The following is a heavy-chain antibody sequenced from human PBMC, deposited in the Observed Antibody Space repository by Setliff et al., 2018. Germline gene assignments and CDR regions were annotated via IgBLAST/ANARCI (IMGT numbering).Heavy chain of an antibody. Sequence: PGGSLRLSCAASGFTFSDHYMDWVRQAPGKGLEWVGRTRNRAYSYTTEYAASVKGRFTISRDDSKNSLYLQMHSLKTEDTAVYYCARDSRRATWDVWGKGTTVTVSS. V-gene: IGHV3-72*01. CDR3: ARDSRRATWDV. CDR1: GFTFSDHY. J-gene: IGHJ6*04. CDR2: TRNRAYSYTT.